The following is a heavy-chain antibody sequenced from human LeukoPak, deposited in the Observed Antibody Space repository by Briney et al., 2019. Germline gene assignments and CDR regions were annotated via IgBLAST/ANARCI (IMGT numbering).Heavy chain of an antibody. V-gene: IGHV3-48*04. Sequence: PGGSLRLSCAASGFTFTNYWMSWVRQAPGKGLEWVSYISSSGSTIYYADSVKGRFTISRDNAKNSLYLQMNSLRAEDTAVYYCARGSIRGDFDYWGQGTLVTVSS. CDR3: ARGSIRGDFDY. CDR1: GFTFTNYW. CDR2: ISSSGSTI. J-gene: IGHJ4*02. D-gene: IGHD3-10*01.